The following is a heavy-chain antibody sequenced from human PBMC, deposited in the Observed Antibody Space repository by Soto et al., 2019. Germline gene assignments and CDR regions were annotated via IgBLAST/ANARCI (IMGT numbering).Heavy chain of an antibody. CDR1: GFTLGDNA. CDR2: IRSKAYGGTT. D-gene: IGHD6-13*01. CDR3: TREPSWYKNWFDP. V-gene: IGHV3-49*03. Sequence: LRLSCTASGFTLGDNAMTWFRQAPGKGLEWVGFIRSKAYGGTTEYAASVKGRFTISRDDSKSIAYLQMNSLKTEDTAVYYCTREPSWYKNWFDPWGQGTLVTVSS. J-gene: IGHJ5*02.